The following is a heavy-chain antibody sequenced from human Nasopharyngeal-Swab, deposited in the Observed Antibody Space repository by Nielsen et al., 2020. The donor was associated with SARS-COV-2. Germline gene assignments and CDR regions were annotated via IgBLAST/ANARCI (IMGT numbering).Heavy chain of an antibody. V-gene: IGHV1-18*01. CDR2: ISAYNGNT. CDR1: GYTFTSYG. Sequence: ASVKVSCKASGYTFTSYGISWVRQAPGQGLEWMGWISAYNGNTNYAQKLQGRVTMTTDTSTSTAYMELRSLRSDDTAVYYCARGWDAYYYYYYGTDVWGQGTTVTVSS. D-gene: IGHD1-26*01. CDR3: ARGWDAYYYYYYGTDV. J-gene: IGHJ6*02.